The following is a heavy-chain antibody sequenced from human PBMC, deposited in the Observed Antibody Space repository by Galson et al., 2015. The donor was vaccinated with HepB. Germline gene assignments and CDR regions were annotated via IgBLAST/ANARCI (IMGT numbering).Heavy chain of an antibody. J-gene: IGHJ3*02. D-gene: IGHD2-2*01. V-gene: IGHV1-69*13. CDR1: GGTFSSYA. CDR2: IIPIFGTA. Sequence: SVKVSCKASGGTFSSYAISWVRQAPGQGLEWMGGIIPIFGTANYAQKFQGRVTITADESTSTAYMKLSSLRSEDTAVYYCARELGYCSSTSCYGAFDIWGQGTMVTVSS. CDR3: ARELGYCSSTSCYGAFDI.